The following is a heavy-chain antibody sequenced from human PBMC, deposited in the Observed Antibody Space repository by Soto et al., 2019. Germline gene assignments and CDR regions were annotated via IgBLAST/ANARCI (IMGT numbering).Heavy chain of an antibody. CDR1: GGTFSRYT. V-gene: IGHV1-69*02. CDR3: ASHFTGGRGLGPSPPGGDNYGWDV. CDR2: IIPIVDIP. Sequence: QVQLVQSGAEVKKPGSSVKVSCKASGGTFSRYTFTWVRQAPGQGLEWMGRIIPIVDIPNYAQNFQGRVTITPDKSTGTASWELGSLTSDDTAVFYGASHFTGGRGLGPSPPGGDNYGWDVWGQGTTVSVS. J-gene: IGHJ6*02. D-gene: IGHD3-16*01.